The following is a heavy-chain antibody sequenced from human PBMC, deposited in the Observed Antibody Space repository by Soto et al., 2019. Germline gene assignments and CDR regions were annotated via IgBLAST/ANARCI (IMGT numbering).Heavy chain of an antibody. Sequence: GGSLRLSCAASGFTVSSSYMSWVRQAPGKGLEWVSVIYTGGTTYYADSVKGRFTISRDNSKNMLFLQMNSLTAEDTAVYVCAREVVNLGAFDIRAQRTMVTVSS. CDR2: IYTGGTT. V-gene: IGHV3-66*01. J-gene: IGHJ3*02. CDR3: AREVVNLGAFDI. D-gene: IGHD2-21*01. CDR1: GFTVSSSY.